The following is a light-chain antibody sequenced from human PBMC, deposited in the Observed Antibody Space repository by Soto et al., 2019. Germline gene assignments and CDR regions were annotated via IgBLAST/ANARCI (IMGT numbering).Light chain of an antibody. V-gene: IGLV2-8*01. CDR2: EVN. CDR3: TSYAGINTFVV. J-gene: IGLJ2*01. Sequence: QSVLTQPPSASGFPGQSVAISCTGTNSDVGGYNYVSWYQQHPGKAPKLMIYEVNKRPSGVPDRFSGSKSGNTASLTVSGLQADDEADYYCTSYAGINTFVVYGGGTKVTVL. CDR1: NSDVGGYNY.